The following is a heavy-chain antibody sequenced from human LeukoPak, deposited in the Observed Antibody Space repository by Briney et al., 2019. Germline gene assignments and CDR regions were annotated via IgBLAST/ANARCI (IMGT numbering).Heavy chain of an antibody. CDR2: ISSSGSTI. CDR1: GFTFSDYY. D-gene: IGHD6-13*01. J-gene: IGHJ3*02. CDR3: AREGSSWSNDAFDI. V-gene: IGHV3-11*01. Sequence: GGSLRLSCAASGFTFSDYYMSWIRQAPGKGLEWVSYISSSGSTIYYADSVKGRFTISRDSAKNSLYLQMNSLRAEDTAVYYCAREGSSWSNDAFDIWGQGTMVTVSS.